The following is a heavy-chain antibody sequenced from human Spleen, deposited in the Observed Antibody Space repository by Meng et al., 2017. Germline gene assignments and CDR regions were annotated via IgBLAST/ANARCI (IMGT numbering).Heavy chain of an antibody. V-gene: IGHV3-23*01. CDR1: GFTFSTYA. CDR2: ISGGGDT. J-gene: IGHJ4*02. D-gene: IGHD2-15*01. Sequence: GESLKISCATSGFTFSTYAMSWVRQPPGKGLEWVSSISGGGDTFYADSVKGRFTISRDISKSTLYLQLNSLRAEDTAIYYCARQFRSGGPLLKYYFDYWGQGTLVTVSS. CDR3: ARQFRSGGPLLKYYFDY.